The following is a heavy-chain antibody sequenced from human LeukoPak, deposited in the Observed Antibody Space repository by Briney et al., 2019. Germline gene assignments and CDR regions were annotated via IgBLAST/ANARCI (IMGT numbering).Heavy chain of an antibody. J-gene: IGHJ4*02. Sequence: GGSLRLSCAASGFTFSSYAMSWVRQAPGKGLEWVSAVSGSGGSTYYADSVKGRFTISRDNSKNTLYLQMNSLRAEDTAVYYCARDRNYYDSSGYFDYWGQGTLVTVSS. V-gene: IGHV3-23*01. CDR2: VSGSGGST. CDR3: ARDRNYYDSSGYFDY. CDR1: GFTFSSYA. D-gene: IGHD3-22*01.